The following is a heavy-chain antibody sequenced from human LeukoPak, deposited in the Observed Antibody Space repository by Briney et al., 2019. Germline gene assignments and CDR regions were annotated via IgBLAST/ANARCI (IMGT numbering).Heavy chain of an antibody. CDR1: GGTFSSYA. J-gene: IGHJ6*02. V-gene: IGHV1-69*13. D-gene: IGHD4-17*01. Sequence: SVKVSCKASGGTFSSYAISWVRQAPGQGLEWMGGIIPIFGTANYAQKFQGRVTITADESTSTAYMELSSLRSEDTAVYYCARDGIYDYGDYYGMDVWGQGTTVTVSS. CDR3: ARDGIYDYGDYYGMDV. CDR2: IIPIFGTA.